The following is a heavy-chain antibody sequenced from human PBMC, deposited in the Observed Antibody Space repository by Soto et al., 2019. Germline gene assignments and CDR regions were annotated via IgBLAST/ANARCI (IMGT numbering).Heavy chain of an antibody. CDR2: INHSGST. CDR3: ARGSGSYPTGNWFDP. D-gene: IGHD3-10*01. Sequence: PSETLSLTCAVYGGSFSGYYWSWIRQPPGKGLEWIGEINHSGSTNYNPSLKSRVTISVDTSKNQFSLKLSSVTAADTAVYYCARGSGSYPTGNWFDPWGQGTLVTVSS. V-gene: IGHV4-34*01. CDR1: GGSFSGYY. J-gene: IGHJ5*02.